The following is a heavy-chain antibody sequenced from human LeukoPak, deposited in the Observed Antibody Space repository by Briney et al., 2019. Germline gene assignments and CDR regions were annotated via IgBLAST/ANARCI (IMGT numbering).Heavy chain of an antibody. J-gene: IGHJ4*02. CDR3: ARAYYGSGSYYNPPAY. CDR1: GGSFSGYY. CDR2: INHSGST. Sequence: SETLSLTCADYGGSFSGYYWSWIRQPPGKGLEWIGEINHSGSTNYNPSLKSRVTISVDTSKNQFSLKLSSVTAADTAVYYCARAYYGSGSYYNPPAYWGQGTLVTVSS. D-gene: IGHD3-10*01. V-gene: IGHV4-34*01.